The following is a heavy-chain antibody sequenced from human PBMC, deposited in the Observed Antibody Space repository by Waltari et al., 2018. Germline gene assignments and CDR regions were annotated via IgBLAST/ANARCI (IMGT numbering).Heavy chain of an antibody. D-gene: IGHD5-18*01. CDR2: ISYDGTIK. J-gene: IGHJ4*02. V-gene: IGHV3-30*18. Sequence: QVQLVESGGGVVQPGRSLSLPCAASGFTFRTYGMHWVRQAPGKGLEWVAVISYDGTIKYYVDSVKGRFTISRDNSENTLYLQMNSLRADDTAVYYCAKGLDTDMIKMGDHWGQGTLVTVSS. CDR3: AKGLDTDMIKMGDH. CDR1: GFTFRTYG.